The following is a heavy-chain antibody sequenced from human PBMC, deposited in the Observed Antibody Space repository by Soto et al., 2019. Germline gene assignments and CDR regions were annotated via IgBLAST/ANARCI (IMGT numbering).Heavy chain of an antibody. CDR1: GYTFTSYY. CDR3: ARETVVVAAPNYYYYMDV. CDR2: INPSGGST. V-gene: IGHV1-46*03. Sequence: GASVKVSCKASGYTFTSYYMHWVRQAPGQGLEWMGIINPSGGSTSYAQKFQGRVTMTRDTSTSTVYMELSSLRSEDTAVYYCARETVVVAAPNYYYYMDVWGKGTTVTVSS. J-gene: IGHJ6*03. D-gene: IGHD2-15*01.